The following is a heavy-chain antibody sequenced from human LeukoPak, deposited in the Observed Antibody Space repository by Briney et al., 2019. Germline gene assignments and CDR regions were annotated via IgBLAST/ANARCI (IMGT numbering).Heavy chain of an antibody. D-gene: IGHD6-19*01. Sequence: ASVKVSCKASGYTFTSYVMNWVRQVPGQGLEWMGWINTNTGNPTYAQGFTGRFVFSLDTSVSTAYLQISSLKAEDTAVYYCAREYQQWLVFAFDIWGQGTKVTVSS. CDR1: GYTFTSYV. CDR3: AREYQQWLVFAFDI. J-gene: IGHJ3*02. CDR2: INTNTGNP. V-gene: IGHV7-4-1*02.